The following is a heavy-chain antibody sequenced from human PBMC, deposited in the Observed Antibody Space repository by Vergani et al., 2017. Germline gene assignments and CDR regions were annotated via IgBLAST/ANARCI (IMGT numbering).Heavy chain of an antibody. D-gene: IGHD6-13*01. V-gene: IGHV1-2*02. J-gene: IGHJ4*02. Sequence: QVQLVQSGAEVKKPGASVKASCKASGYTFTGYYMNWVRQAPGQGLEWMGWINPNSGGTNYAQKFQGRVTMTRDTSISTAYMELSRLRSDDTAVYYCARRLAASGRGYFDYWGQGTLVTVSS. CDR3: ARRLAASGRGYFDY. CDR2: INPNSGGT. CDR1: GYTFTGYY.